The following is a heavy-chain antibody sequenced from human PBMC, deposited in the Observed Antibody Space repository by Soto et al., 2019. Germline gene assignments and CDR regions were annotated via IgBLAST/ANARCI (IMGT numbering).Heavy chain of an antibody. J-gene: IGHJ4*02. V-gene: IGHV3-30-3*01. CDR2: ISYDGSNK. CDR3: ARDGGSSSGYSDY. Sequence: QVQLVESGGGVVQPGRSLRLSCAASGFTFSSYAMHWVRQAPGKGLEWVAVISYDGSNKYYADSVKGRFTISRDNSKNTRYLQMNSLRAEDTAVYYCARDGGSSSGYSDYWGQGTLVTVSS. D-gene: IGHD6-13*01. CDR1: GFTFSSYA.